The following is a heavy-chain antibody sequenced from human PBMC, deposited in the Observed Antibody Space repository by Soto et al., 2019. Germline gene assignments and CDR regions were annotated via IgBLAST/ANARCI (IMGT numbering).Heavy chain of an antibody. CDR1: GFTFSSYG. CDR3: AKVLGSSWYDDYYYYGRGV. Sequence: GGSLRLSCAASGFTFSSYGMHWVRQAPGKGLEWVAVISYDGSNKYYADSVKGRFTISSDNSKNTLYLQMNSLRAEDTAVYYRAKVLGSSWYDDYYYYGRGVWGQGTMGSV. J-gene: IGHJ6*01. D-gene: IGHD6-13*01. CDR2: ISYDGSNK. V-gene: IGHV3-30*18.